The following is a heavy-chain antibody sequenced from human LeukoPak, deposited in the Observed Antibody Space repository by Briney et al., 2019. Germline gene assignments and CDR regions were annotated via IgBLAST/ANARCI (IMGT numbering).Heavy chain of an antibody. Sequence: SETLSLTCTVSGGSISSYYWSWIRQPPGKGLEWIGYIYYSGSTNYNPSLKSRVTISVDTSKNQFSLKLSFVTAADTAVYYCARAGTRGPYCSSTSCYPAAEHNWFDPWGQGTLVTVSS. CDR2: IYYSGST. CDR3: ARAGTRGPYCSSTSCYPAAEHNWFDP. V-gene: IGHV4-59*01. J-gene: IGHJ5*02. CDR1: GGSISSYY. D-gene: IGHD2-2*01.